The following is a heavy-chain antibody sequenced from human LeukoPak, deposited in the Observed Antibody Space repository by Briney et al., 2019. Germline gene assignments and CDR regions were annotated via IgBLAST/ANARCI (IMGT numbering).Heavy chain of an antibody. V-gene: IGHV1-69*13. D-gene: IGHD1-26*01. CDR2: IIPIFGTA. J-gene: IGHJ3*02. Sequence: GASVKVSCKASGGTFSSYAISWVRQAPGQGLEWMGGIIPIFGTANYAQKFQGRVTITADESTSTAYMELSSLRSEDTAVYYCATMGGSYHDAFDIWGQGTMVTVSS. CDR1: GGTFSSYA. CDR3: ATMGGSYHDAFDI.